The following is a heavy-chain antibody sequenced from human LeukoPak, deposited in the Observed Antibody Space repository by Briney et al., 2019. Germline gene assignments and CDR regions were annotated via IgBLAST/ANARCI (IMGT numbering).Heavy chain of an antibody. CDR2: IYYSGST. J-gene: IGHJ5*02. Sequence: SETLSLTCSVSVGSISSHYWSWIRQPPGKGLEWIGYIYYSGSTKYNPSLKSRVTISVDTSKDQFSLKLSSVTAADTAVYYCARGGITVTPGLLWFDPWGQGTLVTVSS. CDR1: VGSISSHY. D-gene: IGHD4-17*01. CDR3: ARGGITVTPGLLWFDP. V-gene: IGHV4-59*11.